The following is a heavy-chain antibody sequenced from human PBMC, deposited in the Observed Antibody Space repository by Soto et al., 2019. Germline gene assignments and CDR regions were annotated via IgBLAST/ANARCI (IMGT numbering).Heavy chain of an antibody. CDR3: AKDEYWMDV. V-gene: IGHV3-30*18. CDR1: GFTFSSYA. D-gene: IGHD2-8*02. Sequence: QVQLVESGGGVVQPGRSLRLSCAASGFTFSSYAMHWVRQAPGKGLEWVAVISYDGSNKYYADSVKGRFTISRDNSKNTLFLQMNSLRAEDTAVYYCAKDEYWMDVWGQGTTVTVSS. J-gene: IGHJ6*02. CDR2: ISYDGSNK.